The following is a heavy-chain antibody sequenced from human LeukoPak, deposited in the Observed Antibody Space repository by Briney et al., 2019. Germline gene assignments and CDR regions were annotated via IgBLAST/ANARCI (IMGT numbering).Heavy chain of an antibody. CDR3: ARRAGAYSHPYDY. D-gene: IGHD4/OR15-4a*01. CDR1: GFTFSSYA. V-gene: IGHV3-23*01. Sequence: PGGSLRLSCAASGFTFSSYAMSWVRQAPGKGLEWVSVISGSGASTYYADSVKGRFTISRDNSKNTLYLQMNSLRAEDTAVYYCARRAGAYSHPYDYWGQGTLVTVSS. J-gene: IGHJ4*02. CDR2: ISGSGAST.